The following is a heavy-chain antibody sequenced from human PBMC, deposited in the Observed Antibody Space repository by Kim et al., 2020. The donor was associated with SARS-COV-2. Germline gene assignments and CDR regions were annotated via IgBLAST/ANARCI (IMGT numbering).Heavy chain of an antibody. V-gene: IGHV1-8*01. J-gene: IGHJ4*02. CDR3: ARDTAMVKGDFDY. D-gene: IGHD5-18*01. Sequence: YAQKFQGRVTMTRNTSISTAYMELSSLRSEDTAVYYCARDTAMVKGDFDYWGQGTLVTVSS.